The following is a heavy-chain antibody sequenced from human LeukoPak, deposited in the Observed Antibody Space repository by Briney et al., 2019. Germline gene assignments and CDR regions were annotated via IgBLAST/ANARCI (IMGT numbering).Heavy chain of an antibody. CDR2: INHSGST. CDR1: GGSFSGYY. Sequence: SETLSLTCAVYGGSFSGYYWSWIRQPPGKGLEWIGEINHSGSTNYNPSLKSRVTISVDTSKKQFSLKLSSVTAADTAVYYCARGPMRYFDWPTGGFDYWGQGTLVTVSS. V-gene: IGHV4-34*01. CDR3: ARGPMRYFDWPTGGFDY. D-gene: IGHD3-9*01. J-gene: IGHJ4*02.